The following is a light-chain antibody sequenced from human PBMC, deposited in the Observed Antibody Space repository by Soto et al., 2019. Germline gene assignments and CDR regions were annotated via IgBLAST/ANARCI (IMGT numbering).Light chain of an antibody. Sequence: DIVMTQSPLSLPVTPGEPASISCRSSQSLLESNGYNCLEWYLQKPGQSPQLLIYLGSNRASGVTDRFSGSGSGTESTLKISRVEAEDVGVYYCLQSLQTPLTFGQGTKVEIK. J-gene: IGKJ1*01. V-gene: IGKV2-28*01. CDR3: LQSLQTPLT. CDR1: QSLLESNGYNC. CDR2: LGS.